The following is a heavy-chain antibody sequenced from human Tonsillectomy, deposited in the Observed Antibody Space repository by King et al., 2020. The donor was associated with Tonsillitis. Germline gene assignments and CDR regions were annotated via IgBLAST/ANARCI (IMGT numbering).Heavy chain of an antibody. CDR2: VSYDGSNT. Sequence: VQLVESGGAVVRPGRSLRLSCVVSGFTFTNYAMQWVRQAPGKGLEWVAIVSYDGSNTYHADSVKGRFTISRDNSRNMVFLQMNSLRADDTATYYCARDGGEDHWSRYYLRRLRRLDARGPGTTVIVPS. D-gene: IGHD2-2*01. CDR1: GFTFTNYA. V-gene: IGHV3-30*03. CDR3: ARDGGEDHWSRYYLRRLRRLDA. J-gene: IGHJ6*02.